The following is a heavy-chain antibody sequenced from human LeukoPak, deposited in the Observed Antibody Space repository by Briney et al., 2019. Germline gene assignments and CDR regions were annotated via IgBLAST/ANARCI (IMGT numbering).Heavy chain of an antibody. D-gene: IGHD4-11*01. CDR1: GFTFSSYC. Sequence: GGSLRLSCAASGFTFSSYCMHWVRQAPGKGLGWVSRISPDGSSTTPADSVKGRFTTSRDNAKNTLYLQIGSMRAADTAVYYATRMTTDATGFPDLWSQGTLAT. V-gene: IGHV3-74*01. J-gene: IGHJ5*02. CDR3: TRMTTDATGFPDL. CDR2: ISPDGSST.